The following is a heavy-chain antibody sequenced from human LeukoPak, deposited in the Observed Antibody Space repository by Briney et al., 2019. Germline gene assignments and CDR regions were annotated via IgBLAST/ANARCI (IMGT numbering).Heavy chain of an antibody. CDR1: GGPISSYY. Sequence: SETLSLTCTVSGGPISSYYWSWIRQPPGKGLEWIGYIYYSGSTNYNPSLKSRVTISVDTSKNQFSLKLSSVTAADTAVYYCARDGGATFDYWGQGTLVTVSS. J-gene: IGHJ4*02. CDR2: IYYSGST. D-gene: IGHD1-26*01. CDR3: ARDGGATFDY. V-gene: IGHV4-59*01.